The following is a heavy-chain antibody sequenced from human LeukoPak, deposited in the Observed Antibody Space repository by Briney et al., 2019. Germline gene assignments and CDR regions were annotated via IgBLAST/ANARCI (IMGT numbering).Heavy chain of an antibody. Sequence: SETLSLTCAVYGGSFSGYYWSWIRQPPGKGLEWIGEINHSGSTHYNPSLKSRVTISVDTSKNQFSLKLSSVTAADTAVYYCARGTVTTGYFDYWGQGTLITVSS. CDR2: INHSGST. CDR1: GGSFSGYY. CDR3: ARGTVTTGYFDY. J-gene: IGHJ4*02. V-gene: IGHV4-34*01. D-gene: IGHD4-11*01.